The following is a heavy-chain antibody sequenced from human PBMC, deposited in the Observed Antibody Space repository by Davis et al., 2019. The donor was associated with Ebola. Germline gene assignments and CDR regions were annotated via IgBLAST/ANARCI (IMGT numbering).Heavy chain of an antibody. D-gene: IGHD5-18*01. V-gene: IGHV1-46*01. J-gene: IGHJ6*02. Sequence: AASVKVSCKAFGYTFTSYYIHWVRQAPGQGLEWMGIVNPSGGSTTYAQKFQGRVTMTRDTSTSTVYMELSSLRAEDTAVYYCARDGAPPYSYGYYYYYGMDVWGQGTTVTVSS. CDR2: VNPSGGST. CDR3: ARDGAPPYSYGYYYYYGMDV. CDR1: GYTFTSYY.